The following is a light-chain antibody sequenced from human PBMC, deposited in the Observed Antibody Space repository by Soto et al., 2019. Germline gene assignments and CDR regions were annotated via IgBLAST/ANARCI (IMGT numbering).Light chain of an antibody. Sequence: QSALTQPRSVSGSPGQSVTISCTGTSSDVGGYNYVSWYQQHPGKAPKVMIYDVNKRPSGVPDRFSGSKSGNTASLTISGLQAEDEADYYCCSYAGSYTDVFGTGTKVTVL. J-gene: IGLJ1*01. CDR1: SSDVGGYNY. CDR2: DVN. V-gene: IGLV2-11*01. CDR3: CSYAGSYTDV.